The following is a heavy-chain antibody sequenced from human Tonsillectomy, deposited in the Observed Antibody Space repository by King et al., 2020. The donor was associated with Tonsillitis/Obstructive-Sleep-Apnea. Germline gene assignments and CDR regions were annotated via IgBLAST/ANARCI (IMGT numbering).Heavy chain of an antibody. Sequence: QLQESGPGLVKPSETLFLTCTVSGGSISRYFWSWLRQPPGKGLEWIGYIYYGESTNYNPSIKSRVTISVDTSKTQFCLKMSSVTAADTAVYYCARDMVLGAGGAAFDIWGQGTMVTVSS. V-gene: IGHV4-59*01. J-gene: IGHJ3*02. CDR1: GGSISRYF. D-gene: IGHD2-8*01. CDR2: IYYGEST. CDR3: ARDMVLGAGGAAFDI.